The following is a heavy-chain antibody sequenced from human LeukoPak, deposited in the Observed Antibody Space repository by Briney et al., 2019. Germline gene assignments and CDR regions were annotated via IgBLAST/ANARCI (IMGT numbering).Heavy chain of an antibody. Sequence: GASVKVSCKASGYTFTSYYMRWVRQAPGQGLKRMGIINPSGGSTSYAQKFQGRVTMTRDTSTSTVYMELSSLRSEDTAVYYCARDLCSGCYYFDYWGQGTLVTVSS. CDR2: INPSGGST. D-gene: IGHD3-22*01. J-gene: IGHJ4*02. V-gene: IGHV1-46*01. CDR1: GYTFTSYY. CDR3: ARDLCSGCYYFDY.